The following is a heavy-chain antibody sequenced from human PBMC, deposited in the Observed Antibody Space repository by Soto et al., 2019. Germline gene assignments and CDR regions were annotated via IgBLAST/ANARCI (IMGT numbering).Heavy chain of an antibody. CDR2: IDWDDDK. Sequence: SGPTLVNHTQTLTLTCKCYGFLLSTRGMCVSWIRQPPGKALEWLALIDWDDDKYYSASLKTRLTISKDTSKNQVVLTMTNMDPVDTATYYCARMAVTAAASGWFDPWGQGTLVTVSS. CDR3: ARMAVTAAASGWFDP. J-gene: IGHJ5*02. D-gene: IGHD6-25*01. CDR1: GFLLSTRGMC. V-gene: IGHV2-70*01.